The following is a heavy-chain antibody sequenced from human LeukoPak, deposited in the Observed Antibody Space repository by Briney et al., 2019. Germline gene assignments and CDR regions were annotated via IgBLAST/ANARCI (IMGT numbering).Heavy chain of an antibody. V-gene: IGHV3-30*02. CDR2: IRYDGSNK. J-gene: IGHJ6*03. Sequence: PGGSLRLSCAASGFTFSSYGMHWVRQAPGKGLEWVAFIRYDGSNKYYADSVKGRFTISRDNSKNTLYLQMNRLRAEETAVYYCAKRGEEGYCSSTSCKTYYYYYMDVWGKGTTVTISS. CDR1: GFTFSSYG. D-gene: IGHD2-2*01. CDR3: AKRGEEGYCSSTSCKTYYYYYMDV.